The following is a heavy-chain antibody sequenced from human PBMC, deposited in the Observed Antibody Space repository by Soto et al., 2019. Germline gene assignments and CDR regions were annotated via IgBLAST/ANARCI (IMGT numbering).Heavy chain of an antibody. Sequence: LQLLESGGGLVQPGGSLRLSCAASGFTFSSYAMTWVRQAPGRGPEWVSAIVGSGGSTYYADSVKGRFTISRDNSRNTLYLQMNSLRDDDTAVYYCARDHYGVDVWGQGTTVTVSS. J-gene: IGHJ6*02. CDR2: IVGSGGST. V-gene: IGHV3-23*01. CDR3: ARDHYGVDV. CDR1: GFTFSSYA.